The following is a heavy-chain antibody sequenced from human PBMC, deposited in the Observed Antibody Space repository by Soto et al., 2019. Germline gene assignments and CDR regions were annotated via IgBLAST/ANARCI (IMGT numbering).Heavy chain of an antibody. J-gene: IGHJ4*02. Sequence: VTLKESGPVLVQATETLTLTCNVSGFSLTNVQKGVAWIRQPPGKALEWLAHILSDVEQSYKSSLKKRLTISQDTSKRQVVLVMTNVEPVDTATYYCARISGRFGASHFDFWGQGSSVIVS. D-gene: IGHD3-10*01. CDR1: GFSLTNVQKG. CDR2: ILSDVEQ. V-gene: IGHV2-26*01. CDR3: ARISGRFGASHFDF.